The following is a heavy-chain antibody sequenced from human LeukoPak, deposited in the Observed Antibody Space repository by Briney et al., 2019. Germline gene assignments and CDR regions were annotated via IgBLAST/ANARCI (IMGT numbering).Heavy chain of an antibody. CDR1: GFTFSSYW. Sequence: GGSLRLSCAASGFTFSSYWMSWVRQAPGKGLEWVSAISGSGGSTYYADSVKGRFTISRDNSKNTLYLQMNSLRAEDTGVYYCAKGGRAAAGYDYWGQGTLVTVSS. CDR3: AKGGRAAAGYDY. D-gene: IGHD6-13*01. V-gene: IGHV3-23*01. CDR2: ISGSGGST. J-gene: IGHJ4*02.